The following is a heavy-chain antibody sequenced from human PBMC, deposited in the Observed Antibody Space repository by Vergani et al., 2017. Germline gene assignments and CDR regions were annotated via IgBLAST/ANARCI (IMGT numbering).Heavy chain of an antibody. CDR3: ARGCSSTSCYYYYYGMDV. V-gene: IGHV3-48*01. Sequence: EVQLVESGGGLVQPGGSLRLSCAASGFMFSNYWMNWVRQAPGKGLEWVSYISSSSSTIYYADSVKGRFTISRDNAKNSLYLQMNSLRAEDTAVYYCARGCSSTSCYYYYYGMDVWGQGTTVTVSS. D-gene: IGHD2-2*01. CDR1: GFMFSNYW. CDR2: ISSSSSTI. J-gene: IGHJ6*02.